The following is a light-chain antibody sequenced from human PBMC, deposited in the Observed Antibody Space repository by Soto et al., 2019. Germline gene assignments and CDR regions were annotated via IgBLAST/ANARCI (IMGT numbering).Light chain of an antibody. J-gene: IGKJ5*01. V-gene: IGKV3-15*01. CDR3: QHFRA. Sequence: IVMTQSPATLSVAPGGRVTFSCRASQGISKKVAWYQHKPGQAPRLLISAVSTGATGVPARFSGSGSGTDFTLTISRLEPEDFVLYYCQHFRAFGQGTRLEIK. CDR1: QGISKK. CDR2: AVS.